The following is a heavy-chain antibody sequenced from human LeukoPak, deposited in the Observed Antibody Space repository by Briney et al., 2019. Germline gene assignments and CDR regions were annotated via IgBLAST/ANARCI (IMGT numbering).Heavy chain of an antibody. CDR2: ISGSGGST. Sequence: GGSLRLSCAASGFTFSSYAMSWVRQAPGKGLEWVSAISGSGGSTFYADSVKGRFTISRDNSKNTLYLQMNSLRAEDTAVYFCARRALMSTTVTRGGTDFYYALDVWGQGTTVTVSS. J-gene: IGHJ6*02. CDR1: GFTFSSYA. D-gene: IGHD4-11*01. CDR3: ARRALMSTTVTRGGTDFYYALDV. V-gene: IGHV3-23*01.